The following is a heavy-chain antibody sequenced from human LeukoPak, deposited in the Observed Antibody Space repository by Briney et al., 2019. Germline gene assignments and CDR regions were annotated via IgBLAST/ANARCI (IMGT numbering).Heavy chain of an antibody. CDR3: ARDDYYDNSGYCDY. Sequence: GGSLSLSCAASGFSFSTYEMNWVRQAPGKGLEWISYISTGGSLIYYADSVKSRFTISRDNAKNSLYLQMNSLGAEDTAVYYCARDDYYDNSGYCDYWGQGTLVTVSS. J-gene: IGHJ4*02. V-gene: IGHV3-48*03. D-gene: IGHD3-22*01. CDR1: GFSFSTYE. CDR2: ISTGGSLI.